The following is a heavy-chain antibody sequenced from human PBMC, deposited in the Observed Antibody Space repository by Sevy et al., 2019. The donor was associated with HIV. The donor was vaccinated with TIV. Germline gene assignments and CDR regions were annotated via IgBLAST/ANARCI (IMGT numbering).Heavy chain of an antibody. CDR1: GFTLSSYW. Sequence: GGSLRLSCAASGFTLSSYWMSWVRQAPGKGLEWVANIKQDGSQKYYVDSVKGRFTISRDNAKNSLYLQMNSLRAEDTAVYYCAREGIPRRDGYNLGYWGQGTLVTVSS. D-gene: IGHD5-12*01. J-gene: IGHJ4*02. V-gene: IGHV3-7*01. CDR2: IKQDGSQK. CDR3: AREGIPRRDGYNLGY.